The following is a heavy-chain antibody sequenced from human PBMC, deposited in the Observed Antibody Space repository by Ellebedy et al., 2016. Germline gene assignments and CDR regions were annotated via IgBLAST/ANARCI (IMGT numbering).Heavy chain of an antibody. D-gene: IGHD5-12*01. CDR2: INAGNGNT. V-gene: IGHV1-3*01. Sequence: ASVKVSCKASGYTFTSYPMHWVRQAPGQRLEWMGWINAGNGNTKYSQKFQGRVTITRDTSASTAYMELSSLRSEDTAVYYCARDGGYSGYDCGYWGQGTLVTVSS. CDR1: GYTFTSYP. CDR3: ARDGGYSGYDCGY. J-gene: IGHJ4*02.